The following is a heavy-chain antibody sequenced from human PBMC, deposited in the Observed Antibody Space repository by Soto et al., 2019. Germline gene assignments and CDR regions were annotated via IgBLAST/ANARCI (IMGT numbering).Heavy chain of an antibody. CDR2: INHSGST. J-gene: IGHJ5*02. V-gene: IGHV4-34*01. Sequence: QVQLQQWGAGLLKPSETLSLTCAVYGGSFSGYYCSWIRQPPGKGLEWIGEINHSGSTNYNPSLKSRVTISVDTSKNQFSLKLSSVTAADTAVYYCARVVVVPAGRWFDPWGQGTLVTVSS. D-gene: IGHD2-2*01. CDR3: ARVVVVPAGRWFDP. CDR1: GGSFSGYY.